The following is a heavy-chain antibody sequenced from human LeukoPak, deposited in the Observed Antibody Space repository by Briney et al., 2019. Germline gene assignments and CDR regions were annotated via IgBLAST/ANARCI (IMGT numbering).Heavy chain of an antibody. CDR3: AKDPYTVVRGVIPTGYDY. Sequence: PGGSLRLSCAASGFTFSSYAMSWVRQAPGKGLEWVSAISGSGGSTYYADSVKGRFTISRDNSKNTLYLQMNSLRDEDTAVYYCAKDPYTVVRGVIPTGYDYWGQGTLVTVSS. CDR1: GFTFSSYA. J-gene: IGHJ4*02. CDR2: ISGSGGST. V-gene: IGHV3-23*01. D-gene: IGHD3-10*01.